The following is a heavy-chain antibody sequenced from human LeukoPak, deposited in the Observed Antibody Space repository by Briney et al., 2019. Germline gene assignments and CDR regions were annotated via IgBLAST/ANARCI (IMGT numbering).Heavy chain of an antibody. CDR1: GYTFTSYD. D-gene: IGHD3-10*01. CDR2: MNSNSGNT. V-gene: IGHV1-8*01. J-gene: IGHJ4*02. Sequence: ASVKVSCKASGYTFTSYDIHWVRQATGQGLEWMGWMNSNSGNTGHAQKFQGRVTMTRDTSINTAYMELSSLRSDDTAVYYCARGLRFGELTPDCWGQGTLVTVSS. CDR3: ARGLRFGELTPDC.